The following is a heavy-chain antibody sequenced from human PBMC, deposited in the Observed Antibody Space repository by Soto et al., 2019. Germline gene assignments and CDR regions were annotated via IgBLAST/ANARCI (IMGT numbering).Heavy chain of an antibody. V-gene: IGHV3-23*01. Sequence: EVQLLESGGGLVQPGGSLRLSCAGSGFTFINYAMNWVRQVPGKGLAWVSSISGGGDAAFFPDSVRGRFTISRDNSKNTVTLQMNSLGVDDTAVYYCARKILGSTSRPNYWYFDVWGRGTLVTVSS. CDR2: ISGGGDAA. D-gene: IGHD3-16*01. CDR1: GFTFINYA. CDR3: ARKILGSTSRPNYWYFDV. J-gene: IGHJ2*01.